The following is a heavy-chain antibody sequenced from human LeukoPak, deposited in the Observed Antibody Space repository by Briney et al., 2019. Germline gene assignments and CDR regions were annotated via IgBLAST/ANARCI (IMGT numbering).Heavy chain of an antibody. CDR3: ARDYSSAWYYDF. CDR1: GYTFSAYY. Sequence: AAVKVSCKASGYTFSAYYIHWVRQAPGQGLGWVGFIDPTGGGTNYAQKFQGRITITTDTSISAAYMELNRLTSDDTAIYYCARDYSSAWYYDFWGQGTLVTVSS. J-gene: IGHJ4*02. CDR2: IDPTGGGT. V-gene: IGHV1-2*02. D-gene: IGHD6-19*01.